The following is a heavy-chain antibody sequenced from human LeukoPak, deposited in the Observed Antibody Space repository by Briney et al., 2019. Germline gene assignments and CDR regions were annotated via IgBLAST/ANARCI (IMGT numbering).Heavy chain of an antibody. V-gene: IGHV1-2*06. CDR1: GYTFTGYY. Sequence: ASVKVSCKASGYTFTGYYMHWVRQAPGQGLEWMGRINPNSGGTNYAQKFQGRVTMTRDTSISTAYMELSRLTSDDTAVYYCARDLNYYGSGSYYPDYWGQGTLVTVSS. J-gene: IGHJ4*02. CDR2: INPNSGGT. D-gene: IGHD3-10*01. CDR3: ARDLNYYGSGSYYPDY.